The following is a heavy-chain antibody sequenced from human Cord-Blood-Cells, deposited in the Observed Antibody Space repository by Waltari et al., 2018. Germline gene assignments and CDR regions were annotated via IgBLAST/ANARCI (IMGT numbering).Heavy chain of an antibody. Sequence: QVQLVQSGAEVKKPGSSVKVSCKASGGTFSSHAISWVRQAPGQGLEWMGGIIPICGTANYAQKFQGRVTITADKSTSTAYMELSSLRSEDTAVYYCARTDCSGGSCYSNNWFDPWGQGTLVTVSS. CDR3: ARTDCSGGSCYSNNWFDP. D-gene: IGHD2-15*01. CDR2: IIPICGTA. CDR1: GGTFSSHA. J-gene: IGHJ5*02. V-gene: IGHV1-69*06.